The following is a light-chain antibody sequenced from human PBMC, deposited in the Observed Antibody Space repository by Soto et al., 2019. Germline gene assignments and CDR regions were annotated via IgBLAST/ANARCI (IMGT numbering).Light chain of an antibody. Sequence: QSALTQPASVSGSPGQSLTISCTGTSSDVGGYNFVSWYQQHPGKAPKFMIYDVSNRPSGVSNRFSGSKSGNTASLTISGLPAEDEADYYCSSYSTISTYVFGTGTKVTVL. V-gene: IGLV2-14*01. CDR2: DVS. J-gene: IGLJ1*01. CDR3: SSYSTISTYV. CDR1: SSDVGGYNF.